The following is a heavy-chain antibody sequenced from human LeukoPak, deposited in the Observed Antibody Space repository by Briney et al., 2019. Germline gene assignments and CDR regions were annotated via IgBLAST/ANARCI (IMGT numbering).Heavy chain of an antibody. CDR2: ISSSSYI. V-gene: IGHV3-21*04. D-gene: IGHD2-21*01. Sequence: GGSLRLSCAASGFTLSSYSMNWVRQAPGKGLEWVSSISSSSYIYYADSVKGRFTISRDDSKNTLHLQVISLRAEDTAVYYCAKGPLNCGGDCYPSYNWFDPWGQGTLVTVSS. CDR1: GFTLSSYS. CDR3: AKGPLNCGGDCYPSYNWFDP. J-gene: IGHJ5*02.